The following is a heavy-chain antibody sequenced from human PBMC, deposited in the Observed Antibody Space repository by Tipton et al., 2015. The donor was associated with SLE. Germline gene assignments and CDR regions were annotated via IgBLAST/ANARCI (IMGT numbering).Heavy chain of an antibody. Sequence: TLSLTCTVSGGSISSYYWSWIRQPPGKGLEWIGYIYYSGSSDYNPSLKSRITISVDTSKNQFSLNVSSVTAADTAVYYCARGLQGFDYWGQGTLVTVSS. J-gene: IGHJ4*02. D-gene: IGHD2-15*01. CDR2: IYYSGSS. CDR3: ARGLQGFDY. V-gene: IGHV4-59*12. CDR1: GGSISSYY.